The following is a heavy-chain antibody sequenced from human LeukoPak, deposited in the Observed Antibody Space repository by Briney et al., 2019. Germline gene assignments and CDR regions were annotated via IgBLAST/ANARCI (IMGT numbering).Heavy chain of an antibody. CDR2: INPSGGST. CDR1: GGTFSSYA. J-gene: IGHJ5*02. V-gene: IGHV1-46*01. Sequence: ASVKVSCKASGGTFSSYAISWVRQAPGQGLEWMGIINPSGGSTSYAQKFQGRVTMTRDTSTSTVYMELSSLRSEDTAVYYCARDSSGWYSAWGQGTLVTVSS. D-gene: IGHD6-19*01. CDR3: ARDSSGWYSA.